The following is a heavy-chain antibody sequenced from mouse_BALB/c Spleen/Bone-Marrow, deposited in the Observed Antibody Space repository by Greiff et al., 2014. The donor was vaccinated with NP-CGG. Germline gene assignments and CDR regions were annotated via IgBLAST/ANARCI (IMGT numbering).Heavy chain of an antibody. CDR2: ISDGGTYT. J-gene: IGHJ4*01. Sequence: EVHLVESGGGLVKPGGSLKLSCAASGFTFSDYYMYWVRQTPEKRLEWVATISDGGTYTFYPASVKGRFTIARDNAKNNVYLQMSSLQSEDTAMYYCTRSGKRYGAMDYWGQGTSVTVSS. CDR1: GFTFSDYY. V-gene: IGHV5-4*02. D-gene: IGHD2-10*02. CDR3: TRSGKRYGAMDY.